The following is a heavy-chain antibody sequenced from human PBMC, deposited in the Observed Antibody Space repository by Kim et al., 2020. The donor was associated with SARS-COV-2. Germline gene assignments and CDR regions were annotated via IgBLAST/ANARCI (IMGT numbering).Heavy chain of an antibody. Sequence: SETLSLTCAVYGGSFSGYYWSWIRQPPGKGLEWIGEINHSGSTNYNPSLKSRVTISVDTSKNQFSLKLSSVTAADTAVYYCARANKIVVVPAATIAWGWFDPWGQGTLVTVSS. CDR2: INHSGST. CDR1: GGSFSGYY. CDR3: ARANKIVVVPAATIAWGWFDP. V-gene: IGHV4-34*01. J-gene: IGHJ5*02. D-gene: IGHD2-2*01.